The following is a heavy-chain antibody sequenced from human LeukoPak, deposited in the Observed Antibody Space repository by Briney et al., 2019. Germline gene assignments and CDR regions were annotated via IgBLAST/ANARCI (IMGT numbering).Heavy chain of an antibody. J-gene: IGHJ4*02. CDR2: ISYDGSNK. D-gene: IGHD3-22*01. V-gene: IGHV3-30*18. CDR3: AKDGPPYYYDSSGLPDY. CDR1: GFTFSRHG. Sequence: PGRSLRLSCAASGFTFSRHGMYWVRQAPGKGLEWVAVISYDGSNKYYADSVKGRFTISRDNSKNMLYLQMNSLRVEDTAVYYCAKDGPPYYYDSSGLPDYWGQGTLVTVSS.